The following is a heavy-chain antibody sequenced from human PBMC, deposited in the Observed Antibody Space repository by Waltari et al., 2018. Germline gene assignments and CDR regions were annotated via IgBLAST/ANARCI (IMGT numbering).Heavy chain of an antibody. Sequence: VQMLQSACGLVYAGGPLSLSCVASGLHYHSPRMSGCRQAPGRGLEWVGLIKSATSGGAADYGAPVKGRFTISRDDSQNTHFLQMNSLKVEDTAIYYCVADISEMGRGEFDYWAQGTLVTVSS. CDR3: VADISEMGRGEFDY. J-gene: IGHJ4*02. CDR1: GLHYHSPR. CDR2: IKSATSGGAA. D-gene: IGHD3-10*01. V-gene: IGHV3-15*01.